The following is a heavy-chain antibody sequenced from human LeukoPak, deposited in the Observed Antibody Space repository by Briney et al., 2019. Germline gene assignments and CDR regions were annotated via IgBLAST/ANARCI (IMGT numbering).Heavy chain of an antibody. CDR3: ARPRDYYGSGSTLFWFDP. D-gene: IGHD3-10*01. J-gene: IGHJ5*02. V-gene: IGHV1-69*06. CDR2: IIPIFGTA. CDR1: GGTFSSYA. Sequence: SVKVSCKASGGTFSSYAISWVRQAPGQGLEWMGGIIPIFGTANYAQKFQGRVTITADKSTSTAYMELSRLRSDDTAVYYCARPRDYYGSGSTLFWFDPWGQGTLVTVSS.